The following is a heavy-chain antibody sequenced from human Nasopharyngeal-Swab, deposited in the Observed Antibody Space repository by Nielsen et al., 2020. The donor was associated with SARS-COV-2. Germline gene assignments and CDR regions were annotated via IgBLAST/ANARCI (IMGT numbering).Heavy chain of an antibody. CDR1: GYTFTDSY. V-gene: IGHV1-2*06. Sequence: ASVKVSCKASGYTFTDSYIHWVRQAPGQGLVYMGRINPNSGGTDFAQKFQGRVTMTRDTSISTAYMELKSLGSDDTAVYYCARTTISSGGRAFDFWGQGTLVTVSS. CDR3: ARTTISSGGRAFDF. J-gene: IGHJ3*01. CDR2: INPNSGGT. D-gene: IGHD4-23*01.